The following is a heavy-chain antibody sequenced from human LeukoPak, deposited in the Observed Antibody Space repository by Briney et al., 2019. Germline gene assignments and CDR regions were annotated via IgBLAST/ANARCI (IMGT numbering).Heavy chain of an antibody. Sequence: SETLSLTCTVSGGSISGFYWSWIRQPPGKGLEWIGHVYHSGSTNYNPSLQSRATILVDTSKNQLSLKLSSVTAADTAVYYCARLKTAAGSYYFDYWGQGTLVTVSS. D-gene: IGHD6-13*01. J-gene: IGHJ4*02. CDR3: ARLKTAAGSYYFDY. V-gene: IGHV4-59*08. CDR2: VYHSGST. CDR1: GGSISGFY.